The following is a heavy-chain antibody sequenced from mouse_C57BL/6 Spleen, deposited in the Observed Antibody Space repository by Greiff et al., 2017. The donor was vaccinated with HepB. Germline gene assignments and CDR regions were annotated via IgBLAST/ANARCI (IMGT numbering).Heavy chain of an antibody. CDR1: GYTFTSYW. CDR2: IHPNSGST. Sequence: VQLQQPGAELVKPGASVKLSCKASGYTFTSYWMHWVKQRPGQGLEWIGMIHPNSGSTNYNEKFKSKATLTVDKSSSTAYMQLSSLTSEDSAVYYCARWDYGNYEDYAMDYWGQGTSVTVSS. D-gene: IGHD2-1*01. V-gene: IGHV1-64*01. J-gene: IGHJ4*01. CDR3: ARWDYGNYEDYAMDY.